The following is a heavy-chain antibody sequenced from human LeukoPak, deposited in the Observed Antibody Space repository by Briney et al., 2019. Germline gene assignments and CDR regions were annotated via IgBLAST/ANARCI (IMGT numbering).Heavy chain of an antibody. CDR3: ARLYGSGSYYNY. Sequence: PGGSLRLSCAASGFTFSNYDMHWVRQAPGKGLEWVAFIRYDGSNKYYADSVKGRFTISRDNSKNTLYLQMNSLRAEDTAVYYCARLYGSGSYYNYWGQGTLVTVSS. D-gene: IGHD3-10*01. V-gene: IGHV3-30*02. CDR2: IRYDGSNK. J-gene: IGHJ4*02. CDR1: GFTFSNYD.